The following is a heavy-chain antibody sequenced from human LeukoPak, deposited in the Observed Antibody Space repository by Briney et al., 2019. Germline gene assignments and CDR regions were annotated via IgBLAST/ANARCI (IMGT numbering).Heavy chain of an antibody. Sequence: PSETLSLTCTLSGGSISTYYWSWIRQPPGKGLEWIGYINYSGSTIYNPSLQSRVTISVDTSKNQFSLKLSSVTAAETAVYHCSREGRYRYGYNEYHSYMDIWGKGTTVTVSS. CDR2: INYSGST. D-gene: IGHD5-18*01. V-gene: IGHV4-59*01. J-gene: IGHJ6*03. CDR1: GGSISTYY. CDR3: SREGRYRYGYNEYHSYMDI.